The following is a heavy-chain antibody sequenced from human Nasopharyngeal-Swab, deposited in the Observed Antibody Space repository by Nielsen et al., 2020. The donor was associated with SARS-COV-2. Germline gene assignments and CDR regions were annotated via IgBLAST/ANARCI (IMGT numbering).Heavy chain of an antibody. CDR3: AKSIVVVSAAIGAGVPDV. J-gene: IGHJ6*04. CDR1: GFTFSSYG. V-gene: IGHV3-30*18. CDR2: ISYDGSNK. D-gene: IGHD2-2*01. Sequence: GESLKISCAASGFTFSSYGMHWVRQAPGKGLEWVAVISYDGSNKYYADSVKGRFTISRDNSKNTLYLQMNSLRAEDTAVYYCAKSIVVVSAAIGAGVPDVWGKGTTVTVSS.